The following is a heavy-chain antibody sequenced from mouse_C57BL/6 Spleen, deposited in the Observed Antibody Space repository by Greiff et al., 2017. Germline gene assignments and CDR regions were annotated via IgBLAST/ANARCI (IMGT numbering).Heavy chain of an antibody. CDR1: GYTFTSYW. V-gene: IGHV1-53*01. D-gene: IGHD1-1*01. CDR2: INPSNGGT. J-gene: IGHJ1*03. CDR3: ARSHTIVGNFDV. Sequence: QVQLQQPGTELVKPGASVKLSCKASGYTFTSYWMHWVKQRPGQGLEWIGDINPSNGGTNYNEMFKSKATLTVDKSSSTAYMQLSSLTSEDSAVYYCARSHTIVGNFDVWGTGTTVTVSS.